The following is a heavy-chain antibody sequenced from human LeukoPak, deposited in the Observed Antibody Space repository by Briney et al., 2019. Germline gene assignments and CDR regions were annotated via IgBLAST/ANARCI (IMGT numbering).Heavy chain of an antibody. J-gene: IGHJ4*02. CDR2: IYYSGST. D-gene: IGHD1-26*01. Sequence: SETLSLTCTVSGGSISSSSYYWGWIRQPPGKGLEWIGSIYYSGSTYYNPSLKSRVTISVDTSKNQFSLKLSSVTAADTAVYYCARRVLVGATESGGMDYWGQGTLVTVSS. CDR3: ARRVLVGATESGGMDY. CDR1: GGSISSSSYY. V-gene: IGHV4-39*01.